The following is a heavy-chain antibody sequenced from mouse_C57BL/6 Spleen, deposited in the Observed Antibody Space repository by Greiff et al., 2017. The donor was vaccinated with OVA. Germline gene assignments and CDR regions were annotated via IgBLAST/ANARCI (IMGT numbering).Heavy chain of an antibody. V-gene: IGHV14-2*01. D-gene: IGHD1-3*01. CDR2: IDPEGGYT. J-gene: IGHJ3*01. Sequence: EVQLQQSGAELVKPGGSVKLSCTASGFNINDYDMHWVQQSTEQGLEWIGRIDPEGGYTKYAPTFQGKVTISTDTAYNTVYLQLSSLTSEDTAVYYCARSADEAHEVAYWGQGTLVTVSA. CDR1: GFNINDYD. CDR3: ARSADEAHEVAY.